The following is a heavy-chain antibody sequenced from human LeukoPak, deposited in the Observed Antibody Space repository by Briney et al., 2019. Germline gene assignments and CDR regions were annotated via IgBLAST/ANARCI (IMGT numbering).Heavy chain of an antibody. D-gene: IGHD3-16*01. CDR3: ARIATIPDVWGYYFDY. V-gene: IGHV3-11*03. CDR1: GFTFSDYY. J-gene: IGHJ4*02. CDR2: ISSSSSYT. Sequence: GGSLRHSCAASGFTFSDYYMSWIRQAPGKGLEWVSYISSSSSYTNYADSVKGRFTISRDNAKNSLYLQMNSLRAEDTAVYYCARIATIPDVWGYYFDYWGQGTLVTVSS.